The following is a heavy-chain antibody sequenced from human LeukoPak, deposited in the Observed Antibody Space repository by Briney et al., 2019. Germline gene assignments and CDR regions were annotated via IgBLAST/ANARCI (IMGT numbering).Heavy chain of an antibody. D-gene: IGHD3-16*01. CDR3: ARTFRELWYFDY. CDR1: GGSISSSSYY. V-gene: IGHV4-39*01. CDR2: IYYSGST. J-gene: IGHJ4*02. Sequence: PSETLSLTCTVSGGSISSSSYYWGWIRQPPGKGLEWIGSIYYSGSTYYNPSLKSRVTISVDTSRNQFSLKLSSVTAADTAVYYCARTFRELWYFDYWGQGTLVTVSS.